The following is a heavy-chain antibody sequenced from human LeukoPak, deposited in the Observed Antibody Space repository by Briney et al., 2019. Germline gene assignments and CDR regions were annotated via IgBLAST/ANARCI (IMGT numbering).Heavy chain of an antibody. J-gene: IGHJ4*02. CDR3: ARGYYDSSGYYYHDY. CDR2: ISSSSSTI. V-gene: IGHV3-48*01. CDR1: GFTFSSYG. Sequence: GGSLRLSCAASGFTFSSYGMTWVRQAPGKGLEWVSYISSSSSTIYYADSVKGRFTISRDNAKNSLYLQLNSLRAEDTAVYYCARGYYDSSGYYYHDYWGQGTLVTVSS. D-gene: IGHD3-22*01.